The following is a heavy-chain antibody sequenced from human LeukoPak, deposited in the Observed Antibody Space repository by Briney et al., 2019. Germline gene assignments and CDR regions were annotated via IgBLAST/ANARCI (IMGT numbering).Heavy chain of an antibody. CDR3: ARSAMGGWFDP. Sequence: SETLPLTCTVSGGSISSSSYYWGWIRQPPGKGLEWIGSIYYSGSTYYNPSLKSRVTISVDTSKNQFSLKLSSVTAADTAVYYCARSAMGGWFDPWGQGTLVTVSS. D-gene: IGHD5-18*01. CDR1: GGSISSSSYY. V-gene: IGHV4-39*01. J-gene: IGHJ5*02. CDR2: IYYSGST.